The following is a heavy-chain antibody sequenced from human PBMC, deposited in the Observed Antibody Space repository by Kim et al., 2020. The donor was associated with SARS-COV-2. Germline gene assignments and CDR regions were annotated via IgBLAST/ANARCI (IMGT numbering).Heavy chain of an antibody. CDR3: TTDEGGYSGYDYEDFSRFPVGMDV. V-gene: IGHV3-15*01. D-gene: IGHD5-12*01. Sequence: GGSLRLSCAASGFTFSNAWMSWVRQAPGKGLEWVGRIKSKTDGGTTDYAAPVKGRFTISRDDSKNTLYLQMNSLKTEDTAVYYCTTDEGGYSGYDYEDFSRFPVGMDVWGQGTTVTVSS. J-gene: IGHJ6*02. CDR2: IKSKTDGGTT. CDR1: GFTFSNAW.